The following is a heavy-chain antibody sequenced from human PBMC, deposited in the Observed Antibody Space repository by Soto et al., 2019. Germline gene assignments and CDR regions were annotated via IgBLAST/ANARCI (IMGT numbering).Heavy chain of an antibody. V-gene: IGHV4-34*01. J-gene: IGHJ5*02. D-gene: IGHD3-3*01. CDR3: ARGLAPTIFGAVPTPNWFDP. CDR2: INHSGST. Sequence: SETLSLTCAVYGGSFSGYYWRWIRQAPGKGLEWVGEINHSGSTNYNPSLKSRVTISVDTSKNQFSLKLNSVTAADTAVFYCARGLAPTIFGAVPTPNWFDPWGQGTLVTVS. CDR1: GGSFSGYY.